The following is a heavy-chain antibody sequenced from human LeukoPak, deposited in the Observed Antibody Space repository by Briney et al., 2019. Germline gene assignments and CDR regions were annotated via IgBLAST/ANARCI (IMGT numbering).Heavy chain of an antibody. CDR3: ARAVYYGGNSRRGWYFDL. CDR2: IYYSGST. D-gene: IGHD4-23*01. Sequence: PSETLSLTCTVSGGSISSYYWSWIRQPPGKGLEWIGYIYYSGSTNYNPSLKSRVTISVDTSKNQFSLKLSSVTAADTAVYYCARAVYYGGNSRRGWYFDLWGRGTLVTVSS. CDR1: GGSISSYY. V-gene: IGHV4-59*01. J-gene: IGHJ2*01.